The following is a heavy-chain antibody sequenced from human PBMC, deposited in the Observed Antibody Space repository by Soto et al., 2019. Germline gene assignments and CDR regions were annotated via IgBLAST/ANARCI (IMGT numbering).Heavy chain of an antibody. CDR1: GFTFSSYS. CDR2: ISSSSTI. V-gene: IGHV3-48*02. Sequence: PGGSLRLSCAASGFTFSSYSMNWVRQAPGKGLEWVSYISSSSTIYYADSVKGRFTISRDNAKNSLYLQMNSLRDEDTDEYCCARPEYSSSSYGMDVWGQGTTVTVSS. D-gene: IGHD6-6*01. J-gene: IGHJ6*02. CDR3: ARPEYSSSSYGMDV.